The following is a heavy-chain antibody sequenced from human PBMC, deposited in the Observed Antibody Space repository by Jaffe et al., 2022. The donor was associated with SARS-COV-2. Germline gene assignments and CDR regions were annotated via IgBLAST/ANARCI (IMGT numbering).Heavy chain of an antibody. V-gene: IGHV3-48*03. D-gene: IGHD7-27*01. J-gene: IGHJ4*02. Sequence: EVQLVESGGGLVQPGGSLRLSCAASGFTFSSYEMNWVRQPPGKGLEWVSYISRSGSTIYYADSVQGRFTISRDNAKNSLYLQMNSLRAEDTAVYYCARDLGWGSGFDYWGQGTLVTVSS. CDR2: ISRSGSTI. CDR1: GFTFSSYE. CDR3: ARDLGWGSGFDY.